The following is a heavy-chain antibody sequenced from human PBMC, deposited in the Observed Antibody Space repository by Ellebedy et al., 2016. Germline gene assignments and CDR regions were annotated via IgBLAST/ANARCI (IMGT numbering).Heavy chain of an antibody. CDR2: ISYDGSNK. V-gene: IGHV3-33*05. Sequence: GESLKISCAASGFTFSSYGMHWVRQAPGKGLEWVAVISYDGSNKYYADSVKGRFTISRDNSKNTLYLQMNSLRAEDTAVYYCAKRGGGYAFDIWGQGTMVTVSS. CDR3: AKRGGGYAFDI. J-gene: IGHJ3*02. CDR1: GFTFSSYG. D-gene: IGHD2-15*01.